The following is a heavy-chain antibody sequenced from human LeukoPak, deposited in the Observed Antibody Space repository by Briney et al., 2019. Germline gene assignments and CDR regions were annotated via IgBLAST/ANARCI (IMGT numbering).Heavy chain of an antibody. CDR2: ISYDGSNK. Sequence: AGGSLRLSCAASGFTFSSYGMHWVRQAPGKGLEWVAVISYDGSNKYCADSVKGRFTIARDNSKNTLYLQMNSLRAEDTAVYYCAKDLAHLYYYGMDVWGQGTTVTVSS. CDR1: GFTFSSYG. D-gene: IGHD3-3*02. J-gene: IGHJ6*02. V-gene: IGHV3-30*18. CDR3: AKDLAHLYYYGMDV.